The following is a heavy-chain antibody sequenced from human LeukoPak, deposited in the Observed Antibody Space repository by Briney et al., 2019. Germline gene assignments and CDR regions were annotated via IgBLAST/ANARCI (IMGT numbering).Heavy chain of an antibody. CDR3: AKGYCSSTSCYYNY. Sequence: GGSLRLSCAVSEFTFRSYAMSWVRQAPGKGLEWVSAISGSGGSTYYADSVKGRFTISRDNSKNTLYLQMNSLRAEDTAVYYCAKGYCSSTSCYYNYWGQGTPVTVSS. J-gene: IGHJ4*02. V-gene: IGHV3-23*01. CDR2: ISGSGGST. D-gene: IGHD2-2*01. CDR1: EFTFRSYA.